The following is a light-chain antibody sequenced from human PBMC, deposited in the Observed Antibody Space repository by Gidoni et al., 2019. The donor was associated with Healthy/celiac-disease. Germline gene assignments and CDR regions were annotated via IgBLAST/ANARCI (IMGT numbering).Light chain of an antibody. Sequence: EIVLTQSPGTLSLSPGESATLSCRASQSVSSSYLAWYQQKPGQPPRLLIYGASSRATGIPDRFSGSGSGTDFTLTISRLDPEDFAVYYCQQYSSSPPITFGQGTRLEIK. V-gene: IGKV3-20*01. CDR3: QQYSSSPPIT. CDR2: GAS. J-gene: IGKJ5*01. CDR1: QSVSSSY.